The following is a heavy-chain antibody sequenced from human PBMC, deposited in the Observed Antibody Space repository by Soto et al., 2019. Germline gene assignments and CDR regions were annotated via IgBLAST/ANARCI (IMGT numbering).Heavy chain of an antibody. CDR3: ARRDGYNFDY. CDR2: ISYDGSNK. Sequence: PGGSLRLSCAASGFTFSSYAMHWDRQAPGKGLEWVTVISYDGSNKYYADSVKGRFTISRDNSKNTLYLQMGSLRTEDMAVYYCARRDGYNFDYWGQGTLVTVSS. V-gene: IGHV3-30*14. D-gene: IGHD5-12*01. J-gene: IGHJ4*02. CDR1: GFTFSSYA.